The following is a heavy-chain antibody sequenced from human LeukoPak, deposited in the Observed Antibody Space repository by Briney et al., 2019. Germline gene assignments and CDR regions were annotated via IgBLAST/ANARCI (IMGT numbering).Heavy chain of an antibody. CDR1: GGSISSGSYY. D-gene: IGHD6-13*01. V-gene: IGHV4-61*02. J-gene: IGHJ5*02. CDR3: ARGRVRYSSSQIRWFDP. Sequence: PSETLSLTCTVSGGSISSGSYYWSWIRQPAGKGLEWIGRICTSGSTNYNPSLKSRVTISVDTSKNQFSLKLSSVTAADTAVYYCARGRVRYSSSQIRWFDPWGQGTLVTVSS. CDR2: ICTSGST.